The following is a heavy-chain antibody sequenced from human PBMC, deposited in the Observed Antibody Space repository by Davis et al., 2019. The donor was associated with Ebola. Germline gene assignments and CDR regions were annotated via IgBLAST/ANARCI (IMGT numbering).Heavy chain of an antibody. CDR2: ITWNGNRV. Sequence: PGGSLRLSCAASGFTFDDYAMHWVRQVPGKGLEWVSGITWNGNRVSYADSVKGRFTISRDNAKNYLYLQMDSLRPEDTSFYYCTKLGVDPRNYPPVWYFDHWGPGTLVTVSS. J-gene: IGHJ2*01. CDR3: TKLGVDPRNYPPVWYFDH. CDR1: GFTFDDYA. D-gene: IGHD2-21*02. V-gene: IGHV3-9*01.